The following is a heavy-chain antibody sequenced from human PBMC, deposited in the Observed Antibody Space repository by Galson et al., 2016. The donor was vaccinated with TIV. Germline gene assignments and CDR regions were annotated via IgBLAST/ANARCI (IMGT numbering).Heavy chain of an antibody. D-gene: IGHD2/OR15-2a*01. CDR1: GGSISSGSYY. J-gene: IGHJ5*02. CDR2: VYQSGKT. V-gene: IGHV4-39*01. CDR3: ARHEAYCNGNTCMYNWFDP. Sequence: SETLSLTCTVSGGSISSGSYYWSWIRQSPGKGMEWIGSVYQSGKTYYNPSLKSRVTISVDTSRTQFSLKLSSVTAADTAVYFCARHEAYCNGNTCMYNWFDPWGQGTLVTVSS.